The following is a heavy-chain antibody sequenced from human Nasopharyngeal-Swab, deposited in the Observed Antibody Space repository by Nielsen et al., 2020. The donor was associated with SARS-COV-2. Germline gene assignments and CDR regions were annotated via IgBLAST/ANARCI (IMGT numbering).Heavy chain of an antibody. D-gene: IGHD4-11*01. Sequence: SLKISCAASGFTFNYFGMHWVRQAPGKGLEWVSTINWNSGRTGYEDSVKGRFTISRDNAKNSLYLQMDSLRAEDTALYYCARGTADHSNPSFDYWGQGTLVTVSS. V-gene: IGHV3-9*01. CDR3: ARGTADHSNPSFDY. CDR1: GFTFNYFG. CDR2: INWNSGRT. J-gene: IGHJ4*02.